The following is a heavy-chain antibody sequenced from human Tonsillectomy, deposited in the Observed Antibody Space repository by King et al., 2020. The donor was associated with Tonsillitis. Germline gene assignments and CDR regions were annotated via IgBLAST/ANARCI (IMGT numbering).Heavy chain of an antibody. Sequence: VQLVESGGGLVQPGGSLRLSCAASGFTFSNYAMSWVRQAPGKGLEWVSAISDSGGSTYSADSVKGRFTISRDNSKNTLYLQMNSLRAEDTAVYYCATDYCTRFSVYCYFGVDVWGQGTPVTVSS. CDR1: GFTFSNYA. J-gene: IGHJ6*02. D-gene: IGHD2-2*01. CDR2: ISDSGGST. V-gene: IGHV3-23*04. CDR3: ATDYCTRFSVYCYFGVDV.